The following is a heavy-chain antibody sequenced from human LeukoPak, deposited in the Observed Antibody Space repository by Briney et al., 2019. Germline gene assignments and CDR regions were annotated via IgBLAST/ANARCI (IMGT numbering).Heavy chain of an antibody. Sequence: ASVKVSCKTSGYSFTNYGIIWVRQAPGQGLEWVGWISTYDGDTSSAHKFLGRVTMTTDTSTTTAYMEVRTLKSDDTAVYYCARSEGTTMNRGRFEAEYWGQEPSSPSPQ. J-gene: IGHJ4*01. V-gene: IGHV1-18*01. CDR3: ARSEGTTMNRGRFEAEY. CDR1: GYSFTNYG. CDR2: ISTYDGDT. D-gene: IGHD1-1*01.